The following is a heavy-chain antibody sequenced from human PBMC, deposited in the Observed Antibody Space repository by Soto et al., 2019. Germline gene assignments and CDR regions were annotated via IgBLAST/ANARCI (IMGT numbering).Heavy chain of an antibody. Sequence: GGSLRLSCEASGFTFSGFDMHWVRQPTGKGLEWVSTIGTAGDTYYAVSVKGRLTTSRDNAKNSLSLQMNSLRAGDAAVYFCARAQGVYAHFFDSWGQGTQVTVSS. CDR3: ARAQGVYAHFFDS. J-gene: IGHJ4*02. CDR2: IGTAGDT. D-gene: IGHD3-16*01. CDR1: GFTFSGFD. V-gene: IGHV3-13*01.